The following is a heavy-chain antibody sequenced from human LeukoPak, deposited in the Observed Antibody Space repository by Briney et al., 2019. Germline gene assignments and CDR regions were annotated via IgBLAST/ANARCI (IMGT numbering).Heavy chain of an antibody. CDR3: ARDPQSTSDYDILTDNYYYYYGMDV. V-gene: IGHV1-18*01. CDR2: ISAYNGNT. CDR1: GYTFTSYG. D-gene: IGHD3-9*01. Sequence: GASVKVSCKASGYTFTSYGISWVRQAPGQGLEWMGWISAYNGNTNYAQKLQGRVTMTTDTSTSTAYMELRSLRSDDTAVYYCARDPQSTSDYDILTDNYYYYYGMDVWGQGTTVTVSS. J-gene: IGHJ6*02.